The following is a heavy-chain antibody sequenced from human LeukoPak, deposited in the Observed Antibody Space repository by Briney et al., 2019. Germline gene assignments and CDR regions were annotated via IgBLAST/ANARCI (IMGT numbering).Heavy chain of an antibody. Sequence: SETESLICTVSGGSISSSNYYWGWIRQPPGKGLEWIGSIYSSGSTYYNPSLKSRVTISVDTSKNQFSLKLSSVTAADTAVYYCARDHTPPSYSSVGGDAFDIWGQGTMVTVSS. D-gene: IGHD6-25*01. CDR2: IYSSGST. V-gene: IGHV4-39*07. CDR3: ARDHTPPSYSSVGGDAFDI. CDR1: GGSISSSNYY. J-gene: IGHJ3*02.